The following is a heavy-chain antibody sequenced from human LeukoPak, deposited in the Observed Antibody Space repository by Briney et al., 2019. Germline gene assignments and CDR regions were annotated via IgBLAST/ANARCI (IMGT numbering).Heavy chain of an antibody. J-gene: IGHJ4*02. V-gene: IGHV3-7*01. D-gene: IGHD2-2*01. CDR2: IKQDGSEK. Sequence: GGSLRLSCAASGFTFSSYLMSWVRQAPGKGLEWVANIKQDGSEKYYVDSVEGRFTISRDNAKNSLYLQMNSLRAEDTAVYYCARFSRSTSWWGQGTLVTVSS. CDR3: ARFSRSTSW. CDR1: GFTFSSYL.